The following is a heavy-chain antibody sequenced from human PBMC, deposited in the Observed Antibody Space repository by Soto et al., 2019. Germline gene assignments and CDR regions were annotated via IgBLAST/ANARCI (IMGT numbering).Heavy chain of an antibody. V-gene: IGHV3-72*01. D-gene: IGHD2-2*01. Sequence: GGSLSLSCAASGFTFSDHYMDWVRQAPGKGLEWVGRTRNKANSYTTEYAASVKGRFTISRDDSKNSLYLQMNSLKTEDTAVYYCASSIVVVPAAMTDAFDIWGQGTMVTVSS. J-gene: IGHJ3*02. CDR3: ASSIVVVPAAMTDAFDI. CDR1: GFTFSDHY. CDR2: TRNKANSYTT.